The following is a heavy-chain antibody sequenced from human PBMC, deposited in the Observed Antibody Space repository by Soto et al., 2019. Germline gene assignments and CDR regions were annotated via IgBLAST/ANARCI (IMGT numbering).Heavy chain of an antibody. CDR3: ASLSCYSSGCDY. CDR2: IYSGGST. CDR1: GFTVSSNY. Sequence: PGGSLRLSCAASGFTVSSNYMSWVRQAPGKGLEWVSVIYSGGSTYYADSVKGRFTISRDNSKNTLYLQMNSLRAEDTAVYYCASLSCYSSGCDYWGQGTLVTVSS. J-gene: IGHJ4*02. D-gene: IGHD6-19*01. V-gene: IGHV3-53*01.